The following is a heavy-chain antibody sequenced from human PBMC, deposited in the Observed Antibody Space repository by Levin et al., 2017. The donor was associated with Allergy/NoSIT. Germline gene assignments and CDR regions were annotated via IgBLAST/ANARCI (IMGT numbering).Heavy chain of an antibody. CDR2: IKQDGTQK. J-gene: IGHJ5*01. V-gene: IGHV3-7*04. CDR3: ARVRQWLVFDS. CDR1: GFTFGSYW. D-gene: IGHD6-19*01. Sequence: LSLPCAASGFTFGSYWMSWVRQAPGRGLEWVANIKQDGTQKNYLDSVKGRFTISIDNGKNSLYLQMNSLTDEDTAVYYCARVRQWLVFDSWGQGTLVTVSS.